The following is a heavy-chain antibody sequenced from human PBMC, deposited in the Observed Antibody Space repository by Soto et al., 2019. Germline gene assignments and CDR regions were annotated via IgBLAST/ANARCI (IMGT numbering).Heavy chain of an antibody. CDR1: GFTFGDYT. CDR3: EHDTASRGWYFLDY. CDR2: ISWDGGST. Sequence: EVPLVESGGVVVQPGGSLRLSFAASGFTFGDYTMHWVRQAPGKGLEWVSLISWDGGSTYYADSVKGRFTISRDNNENSLYLQMNSLRTVDTAVYYCEHDTASRGWYFLDYWGQGTLVTVSS. J-gene: IGHJ4*02. V-gene: IGHV3-43*01. D-gene: IGHD6-19*01.